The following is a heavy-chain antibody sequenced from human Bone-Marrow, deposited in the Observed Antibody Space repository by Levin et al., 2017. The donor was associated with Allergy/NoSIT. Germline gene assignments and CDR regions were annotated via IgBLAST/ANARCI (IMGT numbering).Heavy chain of an antibody. Sequence: KASETLSLTCALYGGSFSGHYWAWIRQPPGRGLEWIGEINHRGYATYNPSLMGRGAMSVDMSKRQASLTLTSLSAADTGVYYCARGGIAAGTTFDVWGQGTAVTVSS. CDR2: INHRGYA. V-gene: IGHV4-34*01. CDR3: ARGGIAAGTTFDV. CDR1: GGSFSGHY. D-gene: IGHD1-14*01. J-gene: IGHJ3*01.